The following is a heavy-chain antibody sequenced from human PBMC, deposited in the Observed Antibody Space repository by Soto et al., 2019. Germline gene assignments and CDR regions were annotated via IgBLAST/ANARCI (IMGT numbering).Heavy chain of an antibody. V-gene: IGHV4-34*01. CDR1: GGSFRGYY. J-gene: IGHJ3*01. CDR3: ARGGGFMSRNALDL. Sequence: QVQLPRWGAGLLRPSETLSLTCAVYGGSFRGYYWTWLRQSPGRGLEWIGEINHSGSRNSNPSLKSRHTISVYTSRTQFCMNLTSVTAADAAVYYCARGGGFMSRNALDLWGQGTRVIVSS. CDR2: INHSGSR.